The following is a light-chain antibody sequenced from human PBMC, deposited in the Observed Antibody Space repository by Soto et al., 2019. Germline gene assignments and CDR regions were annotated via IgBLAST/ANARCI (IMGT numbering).Light chain of an antibody. CDR1: QSVTNSF. V-gene: IGKV3-20*01. J-gene: IGKJ3*01. CDR2: AAA. CDR3: QQYASSPFT. Sequence: EIVLTQSPGTLSLSPGERATLSCRASQSVTNSFLAWYQQKPDQAPRLLIYAAASRATGIPDRFSGSGSGSDFALTISRLEPEDFAVYYCQQYASSPFTFGPATKVDIK.